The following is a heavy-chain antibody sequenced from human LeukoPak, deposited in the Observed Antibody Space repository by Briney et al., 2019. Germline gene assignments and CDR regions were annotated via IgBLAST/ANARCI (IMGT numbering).Heavy chain of an antibody. V-gene: IGHV3-33*01. CDR1: GFTFSSYG. D-gene: IGHD3-10*01. Sequence: GGSLRLSCAASGFTFSSYGMHWVRQAPGKGLEWVAVIWYDGSNKYYADSVKGRFTISRDNSKNTLYLQMNSLRAEDTAVYYCAREGSAGFGGLLPDFDYWGQGTLVTVSS. CDR2: IWYDGSNK. CDR3: AREGSAGFGGLLPDFDY. J-gene: IGHJ4*02.